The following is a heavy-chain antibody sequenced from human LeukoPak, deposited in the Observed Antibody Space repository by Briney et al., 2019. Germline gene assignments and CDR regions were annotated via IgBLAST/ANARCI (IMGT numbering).Heavy chain of an antibody. CDR1: GGSISSYY. J-gene: IGHJ4*02. Sequence: PSETLSLTCTVSGGSISSYYWSWIRQPPGKGLEWIGYIYYSGSTNYNPSLKSRVTISVDTSKNQFSLKLSSVTAADTAVYNCARSGITIFGVGLFDYWGQGTLVTVSS. D-gene: IGHD3-3*01. V-gene: IGHV4-59*01. CDR3: ARSGITIFGVGLFDY. CDR2: IYYSGST.